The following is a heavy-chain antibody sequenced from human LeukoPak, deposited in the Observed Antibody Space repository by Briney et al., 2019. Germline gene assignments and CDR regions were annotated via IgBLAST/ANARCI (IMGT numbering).Heavy chain of an antibody. CDR1: GFTFSDYY. Sequence: GGSLRLSCAASGFTFSDYYMSWIRQAPGKGLEWVSSISSSSSYIYYADSVKGRFTISRDNAKNSLYLQMNSLRAEDTAVYYCARDRSSSGWYPPGNDAFDIWGQGTMVTVSS. J-gene: IGHJ3*02. D-gene: IGHD6-19*01. CDR2: ISSSSSYI. CDR3: ARDRSSSGWYPPGNDAFDI. V-gene: IGHV3-11*06.